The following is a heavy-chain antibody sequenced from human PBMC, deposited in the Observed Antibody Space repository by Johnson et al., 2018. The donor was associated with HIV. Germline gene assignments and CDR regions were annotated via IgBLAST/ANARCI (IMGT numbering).Heavy chain of an antibody. CDR1: GFTFDDYG. V-gene: IGHV3-30*02. CDR2: IRYDGSHT. D-gene: IGHD2-21*02. Sequence: VQLVESGGGLVQPGGSLRLSCEASGFTFDDYGMHWVSQAPGKGLEWVAFIRYDGSHTYYADSVKGRFTISRDNSKNTLSLQMSSLRAEDTAVYYCAKVADPYCGGDCYSWLFAFDFWGHGTMVTVSS. CDR3: AKVADPYCGGDCYSWLFAFDF. J-gene: IGHJ3*01.